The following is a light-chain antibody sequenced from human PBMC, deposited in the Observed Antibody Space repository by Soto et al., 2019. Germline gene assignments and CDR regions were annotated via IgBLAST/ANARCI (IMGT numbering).Light chain of an antibody. V-gene: IGKV3-15*01. J-gene: IGKJ4*01. CDR3: QQNNKWPTVT. Sequence: VMTQSPATVSVSPGEGGTLSCRASQTISNDLAWYQQKPGQAPRLLIYGASTRATGVPARFSGGGSGTEFTLTISSLQSEDFAFYYCQQNNKWPTVTFGGGTKV. CDR1: QTISND. CDR2: GAS.